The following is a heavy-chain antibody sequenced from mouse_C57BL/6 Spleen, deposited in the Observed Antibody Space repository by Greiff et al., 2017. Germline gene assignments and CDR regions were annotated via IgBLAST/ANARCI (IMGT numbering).Heavy chain of an antibody. Sequence: EVMLVESGGGLVKPGGSLKLSCAASGFTFSDYGMHWVRQAPEKGLEWVAYISSGSSTIYYADTGKGRFTISRDNAKNTLFLQMTSLRSEDTAMYYCARQENDYEGENSMDYWGQGTSVTVSS. J-gene: IGHJ4*01. CDR2: ISSGSSTI. D-gene: IGHD2-4*01. CDR3: ARQENDYEGENSMDY. V-gene: IGHV5-17*01. CDR1: GFTFSDYG.